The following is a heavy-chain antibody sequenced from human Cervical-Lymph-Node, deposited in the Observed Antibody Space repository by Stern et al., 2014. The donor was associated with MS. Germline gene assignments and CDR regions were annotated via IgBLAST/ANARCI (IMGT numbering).Heavy chain of an antibody. CDR3: ARVKSGDYFDY. Sequence: QLQLQESGPGLVKPSGTLSLTCAVSGDSITSSNWWSWVRQSPGKGLEWIGEIHHSGNTYSTPSLKSRVTISVDKSKNQFSLKVSSLTAADTAVYYCARVKSGDYFDYWGQGTLVTVSS. CDR2: IHHSGNT. J-gene: IGHJ4*02. D-gene: IGHD4-17*01. CDR1: GDSITSSNW. V-gene: IGHV4-4*02.